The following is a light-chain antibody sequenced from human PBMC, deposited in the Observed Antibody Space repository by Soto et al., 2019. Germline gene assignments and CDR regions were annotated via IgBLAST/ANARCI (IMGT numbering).Light chain of an antibody. CDR2: SNN. J-gene: IGLJ3*02. Sequence: QSVLTQPPSASGTPGQRVTISCSGSSSNIGSYTVNWYQQLPGTAPKLLIYSNNQRPSGVPDRFSGSKSGTSASLAISGLQSDDEADYYCAAWDGSLNGPVFGGGTKVTVL. CDR3: AAWDGSLNGPV. V-gene: IGLV1-44*01. CDR1: SSNIGSYT.